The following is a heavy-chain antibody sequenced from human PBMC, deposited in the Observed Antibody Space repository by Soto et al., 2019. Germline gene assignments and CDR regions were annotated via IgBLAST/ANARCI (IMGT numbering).Heavy chain of an antibody. D-gene: IGHD3-10*01. J-gene: IGHJ6*02. CDR1: GYTFTSYA. V-gene: IGHV1-69*04. CDR3: ARDPYYGSGAPLDYYYYGMDV. Sequence: ASVKVSCKASGYTFTSYAMHWVRQAPGQGLEWMGRIIPILGIANYAQKFQGRVTITADKSTSTAYMELSSLRSEDTAVYYCARDPYYGSGAPLDYYYYGMDVWGQGTTVTVSS. CDR2: IIPILGIA.